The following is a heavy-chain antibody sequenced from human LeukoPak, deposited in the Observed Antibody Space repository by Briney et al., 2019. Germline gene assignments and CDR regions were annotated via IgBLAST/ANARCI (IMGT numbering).Heavy chain of an antibody. CDR3: AKEDWSGQYYYGMDV. V-gene: IGHV3-23*01. J-gene: IGHJ6*02. Sequence: GRSLRLSCAASGFTFSNFAMSWVRQAPGKGLEWVSVISSSGATTYYADSVKGRFTISRDNSKNTLYLQMNSLRVEDTAVFYCAKEDWSGQYYYGMDVWGQGTTVTVSS. CDR2: ISSSGATT. CDR1: GFTFSNFA. D-gene: IGHD2-21*01.